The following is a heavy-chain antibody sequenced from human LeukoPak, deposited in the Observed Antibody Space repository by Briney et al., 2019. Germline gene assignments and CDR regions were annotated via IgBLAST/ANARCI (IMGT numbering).Heavy chain of an antibody. V-gene: IGHV3-21*01. Sequence: GGSLRLSCAASGFTFSNYNMNWVRHAPGKGLEWVSSITSSSSYIYYADSVKGRFTISRDNAKNSLYLQMNSLRAEDTAVYYCARRVAGTSAGWFDPWGQGTLVTVSS. CDR3: ARRVAGTSAGWFDP. CDR2: ITSSSSYI. CDR1: GFTFSNYN. D-gene: IGHD6-19*01. J-gene: IGHJ5*02.